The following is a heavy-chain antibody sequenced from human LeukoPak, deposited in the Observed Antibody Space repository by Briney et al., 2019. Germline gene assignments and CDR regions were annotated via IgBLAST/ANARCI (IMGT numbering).Heavy chain of an antibody. Sequence: PGRSLRLSCAASGFTFSSYGTHWVRQAPGKGLEWVAVIWYDGSNKYYADSVKGRFTISRDNSKNTLYLQMNSLRAEDTAVYYCARDISPDIPDGMDVWGKGTTVTVSS. J-gene: IGHJ6*04. V-gene: IGHV3-33*01. CDR2: IWYDGSNK. CDR1: GFTFSSYG. CDR3: ARDISPDIPDGMDV. D-gene: IGHD3-9*01.